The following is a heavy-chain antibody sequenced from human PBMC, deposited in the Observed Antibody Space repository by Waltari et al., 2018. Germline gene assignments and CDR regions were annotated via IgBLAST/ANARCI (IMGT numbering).Heavy chain of an antibody. CDR3: ARGLSKVADY. CDR2: IYDSETI. CDR1: GYSISSNYF. D-gene: IGHD1-26*01. Sequence: QVQLQESGPGLVKPSETMSRTCAVSGYSISSNYFWGWVRQPPGKGLEWIGHIYDSETIFYNPSLKSRVTISLDTSKNHFSLKLSSLTAADTAVYFCARGLSKVADYWGQGILVTVSS. J-gene: IGHJ4*02. V-gene: IGHV4-38-2*01.